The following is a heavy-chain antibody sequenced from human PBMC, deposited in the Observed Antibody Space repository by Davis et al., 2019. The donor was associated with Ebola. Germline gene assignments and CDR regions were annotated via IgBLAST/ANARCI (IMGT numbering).Heavy chain of an antibody. CDR2: IYYSGST. D-gene: IGHD3-10*01. CDR1: GGSVSSGSYY. Sequence: SETLSLTCTVSGGSVSSGSYYWGWIRQPPGKGLEWIGSIYYSGSTYYNPSLKSRVTISVDTSKNQFSLKLSSVTAADTAVYYCARAWTYYYGSGSPFDYWGQGTLVTVSS. J-gene: IGHJ4*02. V-gene: IGHV4-39*01. CDR3: ARAWTYYYGSGSPFDY.